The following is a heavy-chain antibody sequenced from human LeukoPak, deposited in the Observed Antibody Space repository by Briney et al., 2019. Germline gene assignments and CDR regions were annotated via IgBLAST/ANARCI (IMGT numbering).Heavy chain of an antibody. D-gene: IGHD6-19*01. J-gene: IGHJ5*02. CDR2: IYYSGST. CDR3: ARTGQWLVRGRFDT. Sequence: PSETLSLTCTVSGGSISSYYWSWIRQPPGKGREGIGYIYYSGSTNYNPSLKSRVIISVDTSKNQFSLKLSSVTAADTAVYYCARTGQWLVRGRFDTWGQGTLVTVSS. V-gene: IGHV4-59*12. CDR1: GGSISSYY.